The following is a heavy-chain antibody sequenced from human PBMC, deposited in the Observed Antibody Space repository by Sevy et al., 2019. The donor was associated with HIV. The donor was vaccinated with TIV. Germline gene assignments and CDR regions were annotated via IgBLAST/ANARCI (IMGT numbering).Heavy chain of an antibody. CDR3: ARGSDYGNFDY. V-gene: IGHV3-33*01. D-gene: IGHD4-17*01. CDR2: IWYDGSNK. J-gene: IGHJ4*02. CDR1: GFNFSIYG. Sequence: GGSLRLSCAASGFNFSIYGMHWVRQAPGKGLEWVALIWYDGSNKYYVDSVKGRFTIFRDNSKNTVYLQMNSLRAEDTAVYYCARGSDYGNFDYWGQGTLVTVSS.